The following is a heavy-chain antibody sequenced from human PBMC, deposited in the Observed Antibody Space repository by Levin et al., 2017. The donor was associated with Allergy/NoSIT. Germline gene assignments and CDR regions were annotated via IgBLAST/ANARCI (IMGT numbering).Heavy chain of an antibody. Sequence: GESLKISCKASGYTFTGYYMHWVRQAPGQGLEWMGWINPNSGGTNYAQKFQGRVTMTRDTSISTAYMELSRLRSDDTAVYYCARDPIAVADYFDYWGQGTLVTVSS. CDR1: GYTFTGYY. CDR2: INPNSGGT. V-gene: IGHV1-2*02. CDR3: ARDPIAVADYFDY. J-gene: IGHJ4*02. D-gene: IGHD6-19*01.